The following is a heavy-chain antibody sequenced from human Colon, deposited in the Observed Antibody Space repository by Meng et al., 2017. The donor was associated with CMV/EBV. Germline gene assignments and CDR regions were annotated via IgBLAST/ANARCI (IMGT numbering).Heavy chain of an antibody. V-gene: IGHV3-7*01. D-gene: IGHD1-26*01. CDR3: ARDDPIMGDHPPYYYGLDF. Sequence: GESLKISCAGSGFFFNRFWMNWVRQAPGKGLEWVASIKEDGSEKYYVESVKGRFTISRDNAKNSVYLQMDSLRVDDTAVYYCARDDPIMGDHPPYYYGLDFWGQGTTVTVSS. J-gene: IGHJ6*02. CDR2: IKEDGSEK. CDR1: GFFFNRFW.